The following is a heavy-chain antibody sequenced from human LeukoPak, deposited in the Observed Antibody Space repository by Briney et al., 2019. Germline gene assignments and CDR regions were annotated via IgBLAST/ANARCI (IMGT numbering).Heavy chain of an antibody. D-gene: IGHD3-22*01. J-gene: IGHJ4*02. Sequence: ASVKVSCKASGYTFTSYGISWVRQAPGQGLEWMGWISAYNGNTNYAQKLQGRVTMTTDTSTSTAYMELRSLRSDDTAVYYCARYLSYYDSSGSDYWGQGTLVTVSS. CDR2: ISAYNGNT. CDR1: GYTFTSYG. V-gene: IGHV1-18*01. CDR3: ARYLSYYDSSGSDY.